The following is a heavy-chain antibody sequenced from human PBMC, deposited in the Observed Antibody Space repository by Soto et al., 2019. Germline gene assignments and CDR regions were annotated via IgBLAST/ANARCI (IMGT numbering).Heavy chain of an antibody. CDR3: AREGDCSSTSCSSTGFDY. J-gene: IGHJ4*02. D-gene: IGHD2-2*01. CDR1: GFTFSSYA. V-gene: IGHV3-30-3*01. CDR2: ISYDGSNK. Sequence: QVQLVESGGGVAQPGRSLRLSCAASGFTFSSYAMHWVRQAPGKGLEWVAVISYDGSNKYYADSVKGRFTISRDNSKNTLYLQMNSLRAEDTAVYYCAREGDCSSTSCSSTGFDYWGQGTLVTVSS.